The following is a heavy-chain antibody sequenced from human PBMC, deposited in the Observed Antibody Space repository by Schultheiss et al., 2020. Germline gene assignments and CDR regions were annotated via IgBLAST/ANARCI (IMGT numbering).Heavy chain of an antibody. D-gene: IGHD2-2*02. CDR2: VKSKKDGGTT. Sequence: GGSLRLSCAASGFTFSNAWMNWVRQAPGEGLEWVARVKSKKDGGTTDYAAPVKDRFTISRDDSKNTLYLQMSGLKIEDTAVYYCTTGYTATWHDHRWGQGTLVTVSS. V-gene: IGHV3-15*01. J-gene: IGHJ5*02. CDR3: TTGYTATWHDHR. CDR1: GFTFSNAW.